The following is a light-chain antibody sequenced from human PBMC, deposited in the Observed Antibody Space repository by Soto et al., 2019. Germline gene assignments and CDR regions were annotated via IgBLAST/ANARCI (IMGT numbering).Light chain of an antibody. CDR3: QQYGSSPPWT. V-gene: IGKV3-20*01. Sequence: EMVLTQSPGTLSLFPGERATLSCRASQSVSSSYLAWYQQKPGQAPRLLIYGASSRAAGIPDRFSGSGSGTDFTLTITRLEPEDFAVYYCQQYGSSPPWTFGQGTKVDIK. CDR2: GAS. CDR1: QSVSSSY. J-gene: IGKJ1*01.